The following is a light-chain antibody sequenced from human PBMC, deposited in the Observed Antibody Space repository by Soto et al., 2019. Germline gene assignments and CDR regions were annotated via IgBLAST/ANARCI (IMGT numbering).Light chain of an antibody. CDR3: QQCNTFWT. V-gene: IGKV1-9*01. CDR1: QGVRSY. Sequence: IQLTQSPSSLSASVGDRVTITCRASQGVRSYLAWYQQKPGQAPKLLIYGASTLQSGVPSRFSGSGSGTDFTLTISSLQPDDSATYYCQQCNTFWTFGQGTKVEIK. CDR2: GAS. J-gene: IGKJ1*01.